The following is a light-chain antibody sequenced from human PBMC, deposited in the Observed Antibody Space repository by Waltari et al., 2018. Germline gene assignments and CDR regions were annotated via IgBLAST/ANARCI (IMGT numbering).Light chain of an antibody. CDR2: LGS. CDR1: QSLLHSNGYTY. V-gene: IGKV2-28*01. Sequence: DIVMTQTPLSLPVTPGEPASNSCRSSQSLLHSNGYTYLFWYLQKPGQSPQLLIYLGSNRASGVPDRFSGSGSGTDFTLKISRVEAEDVGVYYCLQDIQLPPTFGPGTKLDIK. J-gene: IGKJ3*01. CDR3: LQDIQLPPT.